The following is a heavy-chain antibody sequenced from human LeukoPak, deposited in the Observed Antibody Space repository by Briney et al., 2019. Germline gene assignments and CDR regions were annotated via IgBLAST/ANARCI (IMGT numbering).Heavy chain of an antibody. CDR3: ARSLLGYCSGGSCYIDYYGMDV. V-gene: IGHV3-21*01. J-gene: IGHJ6*02. CDR1: GFIFRSYS. CDR2: ISSSSTHI. Sequence: GGSLRLSCAASGFIFRSYSMNWVRQAPGKGLERVSSISSSSTHIYYADSLKGRFTISRDNAKNSLYLQMNSLRAEDTAVYYCARSLLGYCSGGSCYIDYYGMDVWGQGTTVTVSS. D-gene: IGHD2-15*01.